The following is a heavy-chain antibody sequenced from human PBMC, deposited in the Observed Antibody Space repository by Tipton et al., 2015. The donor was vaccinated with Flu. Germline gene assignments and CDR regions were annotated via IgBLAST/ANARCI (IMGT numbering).Heavy chain of an antibody. CDR2: IYYSGGT. Sequence: TLSLTCTVSGGSISSYYWSWIRQPPGKGLEWIGYIYYSGGTNYNPSLKSRVTISVDTSKNQFSLKLSSVTAADTAVYYCARLPHYYDSSGYHGGWGQGTLVTVSS. D-gene: IGHD3-22*01. CDR3: ARLPHYYDSSGYHGG. V-gene: IGHV4-59*08. J-gene: IGHJ4*02. CDR1: GGSISSYY.